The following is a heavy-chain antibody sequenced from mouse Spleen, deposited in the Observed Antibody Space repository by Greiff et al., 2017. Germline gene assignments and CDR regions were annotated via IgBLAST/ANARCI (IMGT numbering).Heavy chain of an antibody. CDR3: ARRLLTGTFDD. CDR1: GYTFTNYW. J-gene: IGHJ2*01. D-gene: IGHD4-1*01. Sequence: QVQLQQSGAELVRPGTSVKMSCKASGYTFTNYWIGWAKQRPGHGLEWIGDIYPGGGYTNYNEKFKAKATLTADKSSSTAYMQFSSLTSEDSAIYYCARRLLTGTFDDWGQGTTLTVSS. CDR2: IYPGGGYT. V-gene: IGHV1-63*01.